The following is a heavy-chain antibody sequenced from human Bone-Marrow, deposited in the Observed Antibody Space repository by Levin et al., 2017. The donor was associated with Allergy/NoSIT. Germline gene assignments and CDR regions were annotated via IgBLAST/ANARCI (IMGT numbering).Heavy chain of an antibody. Sequence: PGGSLRLSCAASGFTFSSYSMNWVRQAPGKGLEWVSYISSSSSTIYYADSVKGRFTISRDNAKNSLYLQMNSLRAEDTAVYYCARDLFPGRGWLRPFDYWGQGTLVTGSS. J-gene: IGHJ4*01. CDR2: ISSSSSTI. CDR3: ARDLFPGRGWLRPFDY. CDR1: GFTFSSYS. V-gene: IGHV3-48*01. D-gene: IGHD5-12*01.